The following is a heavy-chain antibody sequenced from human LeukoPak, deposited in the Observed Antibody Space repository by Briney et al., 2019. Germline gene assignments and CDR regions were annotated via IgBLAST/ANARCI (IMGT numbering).Heavy chain of an antibody. CDR1: GGSFSGYY. CDR3: ARVNVAAAGYYYYYMDV. V-gene: IGHV4-59*01. J-gene: IGHJ6*03. CDR2: IYYSGST. D-gene: IGHD6-13*01. Sequence: SETLSLTCAVYGGSFSGYYWSWIRQPPGKGLEWIGYIYYSGSTNYNPSLKSRVTISVDTSKNQFSLKLSSVTAADTAVYYCARVNVAAAGYYYYYMDVWGKGTTVTISS.